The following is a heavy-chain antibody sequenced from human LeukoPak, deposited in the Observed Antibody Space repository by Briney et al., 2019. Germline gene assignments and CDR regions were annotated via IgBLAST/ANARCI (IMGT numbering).Heavy chain of an antibody. CDR2: ISSSSSYI. D-gene: IGHD2-21*02. CDR3: ARSGKYCGGDCYPAEYFQH. Sequence: GGSLRLSCAASGFTFSSYSMNWVCQAPGKGLEWVSSISSSSSYIYYADSVKGRFTISRDNAKNSLYLQMNSLRAEDTAVYYCARSGKYCGGDCYPAEYFQHWGQGTLVTVSS. J-gene: IGHJ1*01. V-gene: IGHV3-21*01. CDR1: GFTFSSYS.